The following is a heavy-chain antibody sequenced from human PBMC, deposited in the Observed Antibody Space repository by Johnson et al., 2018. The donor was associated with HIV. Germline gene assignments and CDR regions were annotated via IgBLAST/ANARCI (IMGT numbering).Heavy chain of an antibody. CDR1: GFTFSSYA. V-gene: IGHV3-30-3*01. CDR2: ISYDGSNK. J-gene: IGHJ3*02. Sequence: QVQLVESGGGLVQPGRSLRLSCAASGFTFSSYAMHWVRQAPGKGLEWVAVISYDGSNKYYADSVKGRFTISRDNSKNTLYLQMNSLRAEDTAVYYCARAGGVWFGEPSVGRFAFDIWGQGTMVTVSS. D-gene: IGHD3-10*01. CDR3: ARAGGVWFGEPSVGRFAFDI.